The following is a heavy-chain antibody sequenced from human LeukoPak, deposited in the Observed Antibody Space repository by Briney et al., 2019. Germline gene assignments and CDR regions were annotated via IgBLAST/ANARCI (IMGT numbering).Heavy chain of an antibody. V-gene: IGHV4-34*01. CDR1: GGSFSGYH. CDR3: AKSLYGSGSYYNWFDP. J-gene: IGHJ5*02. CDR2: INHRGST. Sequence: SETLSLTCAVYGGSFSGYHWSWIRQSPGKGLEWIGEINHRGSTNYNPSLKRRVTTSLDTSKNQFSLKLSSVTAADTAVYYCAKSLYGSGSYYNWFDPWGQGTLVTVSS. D-gene: IGHD3-10*01.